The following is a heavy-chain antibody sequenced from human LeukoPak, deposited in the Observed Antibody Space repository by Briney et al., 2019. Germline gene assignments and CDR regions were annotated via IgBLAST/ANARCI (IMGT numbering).Heavy chain of an antibody. J-gene: IGHJ4*02. CDR3: ARDNGNKYYFDY. Sequence: GGSLRLSCAASGFMFSDYFMSWIRQAPGKELEWISYISSNSKYTKYADSVKGRFTISRDNAKKSLYLQMNSLRAEDTAVYYCARDNGNKYYFDYWGQGTLVAVSS. V-gene: IGHV3-11*05. CDR1: GFMFSDYF. CDR2: ISSNSKYT. D-gene: IGHD2-8*01.